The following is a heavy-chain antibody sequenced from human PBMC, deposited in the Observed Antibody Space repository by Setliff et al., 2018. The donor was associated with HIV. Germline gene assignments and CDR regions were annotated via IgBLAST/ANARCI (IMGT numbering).Heavy chain of an antibody. J-gene: IGHJ4*02. V-gene: IGHV3-30*04. CDR3: ARDVTVRLSVEYYFDY. Sequence: PGESLKISCAASGFTFTTYAMHWVRQAPGKGLEWVAVISIYDGSEKYYADSVKGRFTISRDNSKNMLYLEMNRLRAEDTAIYYCARDVTVRLSVEYYFDYWGQGTLVTVSS. CDR2: ISIYDGSEK. D-gene: IGHD2-15*01. CDR1: GFTFTTYA.